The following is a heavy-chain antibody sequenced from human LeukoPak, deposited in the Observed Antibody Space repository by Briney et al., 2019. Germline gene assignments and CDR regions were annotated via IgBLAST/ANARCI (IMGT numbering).Heavy chain of an antibody. CDR3: AKVWHSNHWYPVGDC. D-gene: IGHD6-13*01. CDR1: GFTFSSYG. V-gene: IGHV3-30*18. J-gene: IGHJ4*02. Sequence: GRSLRLSCAAAGFTFSSYGMHWVRQAPGKGLEWVAVISYDGSNKYYADSVKGRFTISIDNSKDTLYLQMNSLKAEDTAVYCCAKVWHSNHWYPVGDCWGQGTLVTVSS. CDR2: ISYDGSNK.